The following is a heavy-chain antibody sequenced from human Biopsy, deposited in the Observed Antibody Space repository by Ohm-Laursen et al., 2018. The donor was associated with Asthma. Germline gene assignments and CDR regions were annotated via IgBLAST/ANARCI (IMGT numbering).Heavy chain of an antibody. J-gene: IGHJ4*02. Sequence: SDTLSLTCPVSGASITSSAYYWGWIRQPPGKGLEWIGSMYYGETTYYSPSLKSRVTISVDTSKKQISLRLSSVIAADTAVYYCAGFCSGGNCPDHWGQGTLVTVSS. CDR3: AGFCSGGNCPDH. D-gene: IGHD2-15*01. CDR2: MYYGETT. CDR1: GASITSSAYY. V-gene: IGHV4-39*07.